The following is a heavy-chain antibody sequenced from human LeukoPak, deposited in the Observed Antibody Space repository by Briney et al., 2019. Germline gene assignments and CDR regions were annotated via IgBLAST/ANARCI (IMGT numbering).Heavy chain of an antibody. J-gene: IGHJ4*02. CDR1: GGTFNNYA. Sequence: GASVKVSCKASGGTFNNYAITWVRQAPGQGLEWMGRIIPIFDIVNYTQNFRGRVTITADTITNTAYMELSSLRSEDTAVYFCARDSGNYGYNYHYWGQGTLVTVSS. D-gene: IGHD5-24*01. V-gene: IGHV1-69*04. CDR2: IIPIFDIV. CDR3: ARDSGNYGYNYHY.